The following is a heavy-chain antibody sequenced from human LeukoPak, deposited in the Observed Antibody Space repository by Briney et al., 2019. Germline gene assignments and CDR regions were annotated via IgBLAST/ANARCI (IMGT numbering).Heavy chain of an antibody. CDR1: GFTFSSYA. Sequence: GGSLRLSXAASGFTFSSYAMSWVGQPPGKGLEWISSISGSGGSTYYADSVKGRFTISRDNAKNTLYLQMNSLRAEDTAVYYCAKSVRIFGVVSGIDYWGQGTLVTVSS. CDR2: ISGSGGST. D-gene: IGHD3-3*01. J-gene: IGHJ4*02. V-gene: IGHV3-23*01. CDR3: AKSVRIFGVVSGIDY.